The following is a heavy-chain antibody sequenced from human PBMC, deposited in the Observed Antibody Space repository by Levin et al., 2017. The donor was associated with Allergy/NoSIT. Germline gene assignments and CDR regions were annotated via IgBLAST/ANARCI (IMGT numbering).Heavy chain of an antibody. CDR3: ARDRDRSDYGTTSNLAFDI. V-gene: IGHV1-69*13. CDR2: IIPIFGTA. Sequence: SVKVSCKASGGTFSSYAISWVRQAPGQGLEWMGGIIPIFGTANYAQKFQGRVTITADESTSTAYMELSSLRSEDTAVYYCARDRDRSDYGTTSNLAFDIWGQGTMVTVSS. CDR1: GGTFSSYA. J-gene: IGHJ3*02. D-gene: IGHD4-17*01.